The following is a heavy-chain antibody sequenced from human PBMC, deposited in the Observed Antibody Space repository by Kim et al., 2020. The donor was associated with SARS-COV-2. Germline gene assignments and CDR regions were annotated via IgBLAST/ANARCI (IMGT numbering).Heavy chain of an antibody. D-gene: IGHD3-16*01. CDR1: GFTVSSNS. CDR2: IYGGDST. J-gene: IGHJ4*02. CDR3: VGGSTRHSV. Sequence: GGSLRLSCAASGFTVSSNSMTWVRQAPGKGLEWISIIYGGDSTYYADSVKGRFTISRDNSKNTLDLRMNSLRVEDTAVYYCVGGSTRHSVWGRGTLVTV. V-gene: IGHV3-53*01.